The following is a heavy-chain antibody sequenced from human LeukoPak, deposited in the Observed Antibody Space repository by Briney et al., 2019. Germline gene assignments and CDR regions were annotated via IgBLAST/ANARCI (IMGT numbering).Heavy chain of an antibody. Sequence: GASVKVSCKASGYSFSGYYVHWVRQAPGQGLEWMGWINPVSGATKYVQKLQDRVVMTRDTSISTAYMELSRLRPDDTAVYYCARGGIITMIVVPPDYWGQGTLVTVSS. CDR1: GYSFSGYY. J-gene: IGHJ4*02. CDR3: ARGGIITMIVVPPDY. V-gene: IGHV1-2*02. CDR2: INPVSGAT. D-gene: IGHD3-22*01.